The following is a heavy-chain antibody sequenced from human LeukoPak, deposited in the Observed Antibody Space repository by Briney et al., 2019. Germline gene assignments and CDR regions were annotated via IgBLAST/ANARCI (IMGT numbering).Heavy chain of an antibody. D-gene: IGHD3-22*01. Sequence: SETLSLTCTVSGGSISSGDYYWSWIRQPPGKGLEWIGYIYCSGSTYYNPSLKSRVTISVDTSKNQFSLKLSSVTAADTAVYYCARFSSGYSRDAFDTWGQGTMVTVSS. J-gene: IGHJ3*02. CDR3: ARFSSGYSRDAFDT. CDR1: GGSISSGDYY. V-gene: IGHV4-30-4*01. CDR2: IYCSGST.